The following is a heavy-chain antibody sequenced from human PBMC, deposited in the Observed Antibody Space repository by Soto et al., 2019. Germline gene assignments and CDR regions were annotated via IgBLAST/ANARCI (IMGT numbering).Heavy chain of an antibody. CDR1: GFTFSASA. V-gene: IGHV3-73*01. Sequence: EVQLVESGGGLVQPGGALKLSCAASGFTFSASAMHWVRQASGKGLEWVGRVRSKANNYATAYAASVEGRFTISRDDSKNTAYLQMNSLKTEDTAAYYCTRQRGYCGGGSCYAFNDYWGQGTLATVSS. J-gene: IGHJ4*02. CDR2: VRSKANNYAT. CDR3: TRQRGYCGGGSCYAFNDY. D-gene: IGHD2-15*01.